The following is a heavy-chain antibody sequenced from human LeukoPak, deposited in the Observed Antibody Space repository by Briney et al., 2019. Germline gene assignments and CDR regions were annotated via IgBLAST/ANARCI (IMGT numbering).Heavy chain of an antibody. J-gene: IGHJ5*02. CDR3: ARIHYDFWSGYYTNEGWFDP. CDR1: GGSISSGGYS. CDR2: IYHSGST. Sequence: SQTLSLTCAVSGGSISSGGYSWSWIRQPPGKGLEWIGYIYHSGSTYYNPSLKSRVTISVDTSKNQFSLKLSSVTAADTAVYYCARIHYDFWSGYYTNEGWFDPWGQGTLVTVSS. V-gene: IGHV4-30-2*01. D-gene: IGHD3-3*01.